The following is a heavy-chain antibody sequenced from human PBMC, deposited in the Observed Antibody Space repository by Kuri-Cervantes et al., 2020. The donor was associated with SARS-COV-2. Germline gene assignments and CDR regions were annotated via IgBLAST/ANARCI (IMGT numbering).Heavy chain of an antibody. D-gene: IGHD1-1*01. Sequence: SVKVSCKASGGTFSSYAISRVRQAPGQGLEWMGRIIPILGTANYAQKFRGRVTITADKSTSTAYMELSSLRSEDTAVYYCALDPRVRSRPLSYWGQGTLVTVSS. CDR2: IIPILGTA. CDR3: ALDPRVRSRPLSY. V-gene: IGHV1-69*04. J-gene: IGHJ4*02. CDR1: GGTFSSYA.